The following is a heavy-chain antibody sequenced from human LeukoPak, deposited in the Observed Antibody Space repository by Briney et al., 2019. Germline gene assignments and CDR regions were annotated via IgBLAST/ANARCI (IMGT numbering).Heavy chain of an antibody. CDR3: ARALLQKNPGPTFDI. J-gene: IGHJ3*02. V-gene: IGHV1-69*05. Sequence: ASVKVSCKASGGTFSSYAISWVRQAPGQGLEWMGRIIPIFGTANYAQKFQGRVTITTDESTSTAYMELSSLRSEDTAVYYCARALLQKNPGPTFDIWGQGTMVTVSS. D-gene: IGHD5-24*01. CDR1: GGTFSSYA. CDR2: IIPIFGTA.